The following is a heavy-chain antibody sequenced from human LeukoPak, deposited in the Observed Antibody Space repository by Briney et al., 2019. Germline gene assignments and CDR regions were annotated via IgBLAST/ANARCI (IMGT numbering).Heavy chain of an antibody. Sequence: ASVKVSCKASGYIFTGYYMHWVRQAPGQGLEWMGWINPNSGGTNYAQKFQGRVTMTRDTSISTASMELSRLRSDDTAVYYCARAITHCSGGSCYQSNGFDPWGQGTLVTVSS. J-gene: IGHJ5*02. CDR1: GYIFTGYY. CDR3: ARAITHCSGGSCYQSNGFDP. V-gene: IGHV1-2*02. D-gene: IGHD2-15*01. CDR2: INPNSGGT.